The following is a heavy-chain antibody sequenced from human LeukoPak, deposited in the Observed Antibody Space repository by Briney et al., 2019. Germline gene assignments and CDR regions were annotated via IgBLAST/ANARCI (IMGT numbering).Heavy chain of an antibody. J-gene: IGHJ6*03. D-gene: IGHD6-13*01. CDR1: GGSISSSSYY. CDR3: ARRYSSSSGYYYYYMDV. V-gene: IGHV4-39*01. Sequence: PSETLSLTCTVSGGSISSSSYYWGWIRQPPGKGLEWIGSIYYSGSTYYNPSLKSRVTISVDTSKNQFSLKLSSVTAADTAVYYCARRYSSSSGYYYYYMDVWGKGTTVTISS. CDR2: IYYSGST.